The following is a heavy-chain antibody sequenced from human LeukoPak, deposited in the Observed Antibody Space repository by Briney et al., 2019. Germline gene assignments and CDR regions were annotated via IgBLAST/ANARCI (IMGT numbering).Heavy chain of an antibody. Sequence: TGGSLRLSCAASGFTFDDYGMSWVRQAPGKGLEWVSGINWNGGSTGYADSVKGRFTISGDNSKNTLFLQMNSLRAEDTAVYYCAKSLAAMYYFDFWGQGTLVTVSS. CDR2: INWNGGST. J-gene: IGHJ4*02. CDR1: GFTFDDYG. V-gene: IGHV3-20*04. CDR3: AKSLAAMYYFDF. D-gene: IGHD2-2*01.